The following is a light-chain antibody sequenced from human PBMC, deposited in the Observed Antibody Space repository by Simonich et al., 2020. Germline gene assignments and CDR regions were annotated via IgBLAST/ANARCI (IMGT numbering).Light chain of an antibody. Sequence: DVLMTQSPLSLPVTLGQPASISCRSSQSLVHRNGNTYLNWFQQRPGPSPRHLIYKVSTRDSGVPERFSGSGSGTDFIMKISRVEAEDVGVYYCIQGTHWPWTFGQGTKVEIK. CDR2: KVS. CDR1: QSLVHRNGNTY. CDR3: IQGTHWPWT. V-gene: IGKV2-30*02. J-gene: IGKJ1*01.